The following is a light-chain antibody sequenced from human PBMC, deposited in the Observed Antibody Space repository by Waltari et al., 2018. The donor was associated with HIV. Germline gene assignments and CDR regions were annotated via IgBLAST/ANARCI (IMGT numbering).Light chain of an antibody. Sequence: PSVSAAPGQIVTISCSGTHSNIGTNYISWYQHLPGTAPKLIIYDNHKRPSGIPDRFSGSKSGTSATLGVSGLQTGDEADYFGGTWESTLSAVVFGGGTKLTVL. CDR3: GTWESTLSAVV. CDR1: HSNIGTNY. J-gene: IGLJ2*01. CDR2: DNH. V-gene: IGLV1-51*01.